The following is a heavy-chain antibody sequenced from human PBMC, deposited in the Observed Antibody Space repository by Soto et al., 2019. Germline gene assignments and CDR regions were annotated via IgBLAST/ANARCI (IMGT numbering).Heavy chain of an antibody. Sequence: GESLKISCKGSGYSFTSYWIGWVRQMPGKGLEWMGIIYPGDSDTRYSPSFQGQVTISADKSICTAYLQWSSLKASDTAMYYCARLGYYYDSSGYSADAFDVWGQGTMVTVSS. J-gene: IGHJ3*01. CDR1: GYSFTSYW. CDR2: IYPGDSDT. D-gene: IGHD3-22*01. CDR3: ARLGYYYDSSGYSADAFDV. V-gene: IGHV5-51*01.